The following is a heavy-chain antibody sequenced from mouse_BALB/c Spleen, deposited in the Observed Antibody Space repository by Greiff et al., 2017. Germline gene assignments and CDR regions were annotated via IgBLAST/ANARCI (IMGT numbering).Heavy chain of an antibody. J-gene: IGHJ3*01. CDR1: GFAFSSYD. Sequence: EVHLVESGGGLVQPGGSLKLSCAASGFAFSSYDMSWVRQTPEKRLEWVASISSGGGSTYYPDTVKGRFTISRDNAKNTLYLQMSSLKSEDTAMYYCARPRVYDDSPWFAYWGQGTLVTVSA. V-gene: IGHV5-12-1*01. D-gene: IGHD2-4*01. CDR3: ARPRVYDDSPWFAY. CDR2: ISSGGGST.